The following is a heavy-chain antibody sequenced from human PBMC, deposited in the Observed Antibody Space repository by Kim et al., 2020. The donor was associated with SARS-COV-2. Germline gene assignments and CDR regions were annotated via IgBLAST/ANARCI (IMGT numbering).Heavy chain of an antibody. D-gene: IGHD5-18*01. Sequence: VDSWKGRFTPTRDTAKTSLYLQMNNLRAEGTAVYYCARVGQGYSYGYYFDYWGQGTLVTVSS. CDR3: ARVGQGYSYGYYFDY. J-gene: IGHJ4*02. V-gene: IGHV3-7*01.